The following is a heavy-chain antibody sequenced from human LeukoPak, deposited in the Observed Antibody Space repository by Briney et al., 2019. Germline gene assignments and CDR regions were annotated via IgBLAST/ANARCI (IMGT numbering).Heavy chain of an antibody. Sequence: SETLSLTCTVSGGSITSSSYYWGWIRQPPGKGLEWIGSIYYSGSTYYNPSLKSRVTISVDTSKNQFSLKLSSVTAADTAVYYCARGFGDGYNYWEYYFDYWGQGTLVTVSS. CDR1: GGSITSSSYY. CDR2: IYYSGST. V-gene: IGHV4-39*07. J-gene: IGHJ4*02. CDR3: ARGFGDGYNYWEYYFDY. D-gene: IGHD5-24*01.